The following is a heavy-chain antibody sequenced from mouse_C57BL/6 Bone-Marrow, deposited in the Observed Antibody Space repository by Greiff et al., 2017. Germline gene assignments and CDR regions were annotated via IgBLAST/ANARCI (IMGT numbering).Heavy chain of an antibody. V-gene: IGHV1-75*01. CDR2: IFPGSGST. D-gene: IGHD1-1*01. J-gene: IGHJ1*03. Sequence: QVQLQQSGPELVKPGASVKISCKASGYTFTDYYINWVKQRPGQGLEWIGWIFPGSGSTYYNEKFKGKATLTVDKSSSTAYMLLSSLTSEDSAVYFCARRGYYGSDWYFDVWGTGATVTVSS. CDR3: ARRGYYGSDWYFDV. CDR1: GYTFTDYY.